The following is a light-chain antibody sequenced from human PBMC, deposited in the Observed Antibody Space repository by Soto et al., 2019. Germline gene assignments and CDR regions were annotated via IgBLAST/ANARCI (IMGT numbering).Light chain of an antibody. CDR3: QQYNNWPPIT. V-gene: IGKV3-15*01. CDR2: GAS. J-gene: IGKJ5*01. Sequence: IVMTQSPDTLSVSPVQGSTQSFGSSQSVSSHLAWYQQKPGQAPRLLIYGASTRATGIPARFSGSGSGTEFTLTISSLQSEDFAVYYCQQYNNWPPITFGQGTRLEI. CDR1: QSVSSH.